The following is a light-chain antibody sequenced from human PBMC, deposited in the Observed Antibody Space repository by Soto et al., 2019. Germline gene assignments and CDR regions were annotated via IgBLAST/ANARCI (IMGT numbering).Light chain of an antibody. V-gene: IGKV3-20*01. CDR1: QTVSSSY. CDR3: QQYGSSPRT. CDR2: GAS. Sequence: IVLTQSPATLSLSPGEGATLSCRASQTVSSSYLAWYQQKPGQAPRLLIYGASNRATGIPDRFGGSGSGADFTLTISRLEPEDFAVYYCQQYGSSPRTFGQGTKVDIK. J-gene: IGKJ1*01.